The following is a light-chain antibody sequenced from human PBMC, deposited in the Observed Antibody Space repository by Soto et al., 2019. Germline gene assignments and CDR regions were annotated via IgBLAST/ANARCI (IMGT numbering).Light chain of an antibody. J-gene: IGKJ1*01. V-gene: IGKV1-8*01. CDR2: AAS. Sequence: AIRMTQSPSSLSASTGDRVTITCRASQDISSYSAWYQQKPGKAPKLLIYAASTLQSGVPPRFSGSGSGTDFTLTISCLQSEDFATYYCQQYYNYPRTFGQGTKVEIK. CDR1: QDISSY. CDR3: QQYYNYPRT.